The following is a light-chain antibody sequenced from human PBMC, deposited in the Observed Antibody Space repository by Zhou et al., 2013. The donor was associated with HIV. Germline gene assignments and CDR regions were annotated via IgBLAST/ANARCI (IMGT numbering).Light chain of an antibody. V-gene: IGKV1-8*01. Sequence: AIRMTQSPSSLSASTGDRVTITCRATQDISNYLAWYQQKPGKAPKLLISAASTLQTGVPSRFSGSGSETEFTLTISCLQSEDFATYYCQQYYSYPTFGQGTKVEIK. CDR1: QDISNY. CDR3: QQYYSYPT. J-gene: IGKJ1*01. CDR2: AAS.